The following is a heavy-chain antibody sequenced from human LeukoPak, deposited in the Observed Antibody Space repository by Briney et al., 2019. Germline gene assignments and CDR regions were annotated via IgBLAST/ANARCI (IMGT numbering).Heavy chain of an antibody. Sequence: ASVKVSCKASGGTFSSYAISWVRQAPGQGLEWMGRIIPILGIANYAQKFQGRVTITADKSTSTAYMELSSLRSEDTAVYYCARDLKYYDLWSGYYRYYYYGMDVWGQGTTVTVSS. CDR3: ARDLKYYDLWSGYYRYYYYGMDV. D-gene: IGHD3-3*01. CDR2: IIPILGIA. V-gene: IGHV1-69*04. CDR1: GGTFSSYA. J-gene: IGHJ6*02.